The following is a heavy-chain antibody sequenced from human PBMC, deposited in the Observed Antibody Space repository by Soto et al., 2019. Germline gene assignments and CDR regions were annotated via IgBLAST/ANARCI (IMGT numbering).Heavy chain of an antibody. V-gene: IGHV3-30-3*01. CDR2: ISYDGSNK. CDR3: ARALAVDGTGDY. D-gene: IGHD6-19*01. J-gene: IGHJ4*02. Sequence: PGGSLRLSCAASVFTFSSYAMHWVRQAPGKGLEWVAVISYDGSNKYYADSVKGRFTISRDNSKNTLYLQMNSLRAEDTAVYYCARALAVDGTGDYWGQGTLVTVSS. CDR1: VFTFSSYA.